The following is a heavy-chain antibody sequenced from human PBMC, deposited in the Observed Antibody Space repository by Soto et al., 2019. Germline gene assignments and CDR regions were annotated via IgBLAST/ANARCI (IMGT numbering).Heavy chain of an antibody. CDR2: IKSKTDGGTT. CDR3: APPPSRDGLDL. Sequence: GGSLRLSCAASGFIFSNAWMSWVRQAPGKGLEWVGRIKSKTDGGTTDYAAPVKGRFTISRDDSKNTLYLQMNSLKTEDTAVYYCAPPPSRDGLDLWGQGTTVTVSS. J-gene: IGHJ6*02. CDR1: GFIFSNAW. V-gene: IGHV3-15*01.